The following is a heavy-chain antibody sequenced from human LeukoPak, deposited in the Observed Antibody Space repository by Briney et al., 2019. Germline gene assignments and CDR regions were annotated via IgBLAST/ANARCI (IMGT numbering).Heavy chain of an antibody. V-gene: IGHV4-61*01. Sequence: SETLSLTCTVSGGSVSSGSYYWSWIRQPPGRGLEWIVYIYYSGSTNYNPSLKSRVTISVDTSKNQFSLKLSSVTAADTAVYYCARDAPSSSWYIGDAFDIWGQGTMVTVSS. CDR3: ARDAPSSSWYIGDAFDI. D-gene: IGHD6-13*01. CDR2: IYYSGST. J-gene: IGHJ3*02. CDR1: GGSVSSGSYY.